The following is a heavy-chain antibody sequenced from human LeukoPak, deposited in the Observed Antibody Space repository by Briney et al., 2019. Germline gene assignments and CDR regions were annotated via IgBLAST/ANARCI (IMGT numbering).Heavy chain of an antibody. J-gene: IGHJ4*02. CDR2: VDPEDGET. CDR1: GYTFTDYY. Sequence: ASVKISCKVSGYTFTDYYMHWVQQAPGNGLEWMGLVDPEDGETIYAEKFQGRVTITADTSTDTAYMELSSLRSEDTAVYYCATIGYIAVAGNYWGQGTLVTVSS. CDR3: ATIGYIAVAGNY. D-gene: IGHD6-19*01. V-gene: IGHV1-69-2*01.